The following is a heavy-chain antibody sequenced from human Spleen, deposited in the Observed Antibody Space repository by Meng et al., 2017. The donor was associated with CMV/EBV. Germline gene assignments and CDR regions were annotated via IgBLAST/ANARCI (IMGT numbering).Heavy chain of an antibody. J-gene: IGHJ4*02. CDR1: GYTFSTYG. Sequence: GYTFSTYGISWVRQAPGQGLGWMGWISAHNGNTNYAQKLQGRATMTTDTSTSPSSMPLTLLSSSSTSLSSCSRVLPRNIPPLWFFDYWGQGTLVTVSS. CDR3: SRVLPRNIPPLWFFDY. V-gene: IGHV1-18*01. CDR2: ISAHNGNT. D-gene: IGHD2-2*02.